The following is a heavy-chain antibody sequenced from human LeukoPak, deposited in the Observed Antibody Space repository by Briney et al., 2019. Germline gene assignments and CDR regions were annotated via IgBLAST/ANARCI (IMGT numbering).Heavy chain of an antibody. CDR2: ISGGGDST. D-gene: IGHD2-2*01. CDR3: AKEEYSTRYYYYGMDV. CDR1: GFTFSSYA. Sequence: GGSLRLSCAASGFTFSSYAMSWVRRAPGKGLEWVSAISGGGDSTFYADSVKGRFTISRDNSKNTLYLQMSSLRAEDTAIYYCAKEEYSTRYYYYGMDVWGRGTTVTVSS. V-gene: IGHV3-23*01. J-gene: IGHJ6*01.